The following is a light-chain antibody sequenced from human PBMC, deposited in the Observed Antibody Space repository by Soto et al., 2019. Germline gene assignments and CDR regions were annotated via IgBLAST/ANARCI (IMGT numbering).Light chain of an antibody. CDR3: QQYNDWPPIT. V-gene: IGKV3-15*01. J-gene: IGKJ3*01. CDR2: GAS. Sequence: EIVMTQSQVTLSASPGERATLSCRASQTVSTNLAWYQQRPGQAPRLLIYGASTRATDIPARFSGGGSGTEFTLTISSLQSEDFAIYYCQQYNDWPPITFGPGTRVDFK. CDR1: QTVSTN.